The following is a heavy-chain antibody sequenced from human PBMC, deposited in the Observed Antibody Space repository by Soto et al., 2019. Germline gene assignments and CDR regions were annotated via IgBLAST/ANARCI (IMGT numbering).Heavy chain of an antibody. J-gene: IGHJ6*02. CDR1: GYSISIGNY. D-gene: IGHD2-8*01. Sequence: SETLSLTCPVSGYSISIGNYWSWIRQPPGKGLEWIGYIYYSGSTYYNPSLKSRVTISVDTSKNQFSLKLSSVTAADTAVYYCARYGYYYGMDVWGQGTTVTVSS. V-gene: IGHV4-30-4*01. CDR2: IYYSGST. CDR3: ARYGYYYGMDV.